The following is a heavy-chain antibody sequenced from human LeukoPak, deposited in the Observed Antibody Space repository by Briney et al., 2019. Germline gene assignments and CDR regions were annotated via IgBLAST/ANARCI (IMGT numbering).Heavy chain of an antibody. D-gene: IGHD6-13*01. V-gene: IGHV1-18*01. CDR3: ASGSLIAAAGTDFDY. J-gene: IGHJ4*02. CDR1: GGTFSSYA. CDR2: ISAYNGNT. Sequence: EASVKVSCKASGGTFSSYAISWVRQAPGQGLEWMGWISAYNGNTNYAQKLQGRVTMTTDTSTSTAYMELRSLRSDDTAVYYCASGSLIAAAGTDFDYWGQGTLVTVSS.